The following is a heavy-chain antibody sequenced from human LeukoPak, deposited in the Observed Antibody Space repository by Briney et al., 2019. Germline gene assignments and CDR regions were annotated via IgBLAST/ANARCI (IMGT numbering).Heavy chain of an antibody. CDR2: IFTSGST. CDR3: TREGYSSPDY. D-gene: IGHD5-18*01. Sequence: PSETLSLTCTVSGGSISSGSYYWSWIRQPAGKGLEWIGRIFTSGSTNYNPSLKSRVTISMDTSKNQLSLKLSAVTAADTAVYYCTREGYSSPDYWGQGTLVTVSS. CDR1: GGSISSGSYY. V-gene: IGHV4-61*02. J-gene: IGHJ4*02.